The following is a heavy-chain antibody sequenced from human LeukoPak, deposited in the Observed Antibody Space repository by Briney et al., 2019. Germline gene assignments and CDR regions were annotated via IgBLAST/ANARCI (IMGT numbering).Heavy chain of an antibody. CDR2: ISNSGGST. D-gene: IGHD4-17*01. J-gene: IGHJ5*02. V-gene: IGHV3-23*01. Sequence: PGGSLRLSCAASGFTFPSYAMSWVRQAPGKGLEWVSVISNSGGSTWYADSVKGRFTISRDNSKNTLYLQMNSLRAEDTAVYYCARATVTRWFDPWGQGTLVTVSS. CDR1: GFTFPSYA. CDR3: ARATVTRWFDP.